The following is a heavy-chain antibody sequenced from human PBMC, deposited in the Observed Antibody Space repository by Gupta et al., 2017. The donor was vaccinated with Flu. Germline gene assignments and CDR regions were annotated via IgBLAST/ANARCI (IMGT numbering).Heavy chain of an antibody. CDR2: IKEDGSEK. CDR3: AREFRFVEYLLYGPSQHYYAMDV. D-gene: IGHD3-3*01. V-gene: IGHV3-7*04. Sequence: EVQLVESGGGLVQPGGSLRLSCATSGFMFSDAWMSWVRQAPGKGLEWVTNIKEDGSEKYYVDSVKGRFTISRDNAKKSLYLQLNSLRAEDTAVYYCAREFRFVEYLLYGPSQHYYAMDVWGQGTTVTVSS. J-gene: IGHJ6*02. CDR1: GFMFSDAW.